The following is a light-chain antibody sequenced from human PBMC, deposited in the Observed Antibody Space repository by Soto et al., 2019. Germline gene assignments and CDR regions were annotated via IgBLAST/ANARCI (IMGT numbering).Light chain of an antibody. V-gene: IGKV4-1*01. CDR2: WAS. Sequence: DIVMTQSPDSLAVSLGERATINCKSSQSVLYSSNNENYLSWYQQKPGQPPKLLIYWASTRESGVPDQFSGSGSGTDFTLTIGSLQAEDVAVYYCQQYYSPPLTFGGGTKVEIK. J-gene: IGKJ4*01. CDR3: QQYYSPPLT. CDR1: QSVLYSSNNENY.